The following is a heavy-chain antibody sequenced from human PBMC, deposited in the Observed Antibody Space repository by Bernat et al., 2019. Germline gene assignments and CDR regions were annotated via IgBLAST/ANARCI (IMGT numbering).Heavy chain of an antibody. D-gene: IGHD2-15*01. CDR1: GCSISSGSYY. Sequence: QLQLQESGPGLVKPSETLSLTCTVSGCSISSGSYYWGWIRQPPGKGLEWIGNIYYSGSTYYNPSLKSRVTLSVDTSKNQFSLKLTSVTAADTAVYYCARQFGYCSGGSCRHFDYWGQGTLVTVSS. CDR3: ARQFGYCSGGSCRHFDY. V-gene: IGHV4-39*01. CDR2: IYYSGST. J-gene: IGHJ4*02.